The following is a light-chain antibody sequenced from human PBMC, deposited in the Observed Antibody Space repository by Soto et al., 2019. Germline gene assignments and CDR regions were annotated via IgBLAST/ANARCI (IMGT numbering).Light chain of an antibody. CDR3: QQYNNWPRT. CDR1: QSVSNN. Sequence: EIVMTQSPATLSVSPGERATLSCRASQSVSNNLAWYQQKPGQAPRLLIYGAYTRATGIPARFSGSVSGTEFTLTISSLLSEDFAVYYCQQYNNWPRTFGQGTKVEIK. CDR2: GAY. V-gene: IGKV3-15*01. J-gene: IGKJ1*01.